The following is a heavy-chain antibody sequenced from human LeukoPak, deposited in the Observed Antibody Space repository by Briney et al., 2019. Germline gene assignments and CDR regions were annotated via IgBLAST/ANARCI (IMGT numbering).Heavy chain of an antibody. CDR3: ARAMEGAVAGTNWFDP. CDR2: MWYDGSNK. V-gene: IGHV3-33*01. J-gene: IGHJ5*02. CDR1: GFTFSSYG. D-gene: IGHD6-19*01. Sequence: PGRSLRLSCAASGFTFSSYGMHWVRQAPGKGLEWVAVMWYDGSNKYYADSVKGRFTISRDNSKNTLYLQMNSLRAEDTAVYYCARAMEGAVAGTNWFDPWGQGTLVTVSS.